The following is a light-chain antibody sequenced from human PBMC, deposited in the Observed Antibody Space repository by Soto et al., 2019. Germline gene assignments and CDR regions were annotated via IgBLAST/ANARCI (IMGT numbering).Light chain of an antibody. CDR2: DDT. V-gene: IGLV3-21*02. CDR1: NIGTIR. Sequence: SYVLTQPPSVSVAPGQTARITCGDNNIGTIRVHWYQQKPGQAPVLVVSDDTERPSGIPERFSGSKSGNTATLTITRVEGGDEADYYCQVWDVGRDRVFGTGTKLTVL. J-gene: IGLJ1*01. CDR3: QVWDVGRDRV.